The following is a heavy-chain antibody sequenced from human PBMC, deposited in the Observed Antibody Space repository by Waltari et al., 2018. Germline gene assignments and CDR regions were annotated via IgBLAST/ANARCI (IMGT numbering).Heavy chain of an antibody. D-gene: IGHD3-10*01. J-gene: IGHJ5*02. CDR2: IYYSGST. V-gene: IGHV4-59*01. CDR3: ARGGGKSGGWFDP. Sequence: QVQLQESGPGLVKPSETLSLTCTVSGGSISSYYWSWIRQPPGKGLEWIGYIYYSGSTNYNPSLKSRVTISVDTSKNQFSLKLSSVTAADTAVYYCARGGGKSGGWFDPWGQRTLVTVSS. CDR1: GGSISSYY.